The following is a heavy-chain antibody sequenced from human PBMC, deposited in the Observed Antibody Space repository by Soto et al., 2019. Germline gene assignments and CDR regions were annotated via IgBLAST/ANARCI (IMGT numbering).Heavy chain of an antibody. CDR1: GFTVSDS. CDR3: ARDASGPFDY. V-gene: IGHV3-53*01. J-gene: IGHJ4*02. D-gene: IGHD6-19*01. Sequence: GGSLRLSCSVAGFTVSDSMSWVRQAPGKGLECVSFIHSDGSTRYTDSVRGRFTISRDNSKNTLYLQMDRLRVDDTAVYFCARDASGPFDYWGQGTLVTVSS. CDR2: IHSDGST.